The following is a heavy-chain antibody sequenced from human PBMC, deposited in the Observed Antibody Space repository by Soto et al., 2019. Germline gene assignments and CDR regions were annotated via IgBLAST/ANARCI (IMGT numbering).Heavy chain of an antibody. J-gene: IGHJ4*02. D-gene: IGHD6-13*01. V-gene: IGHV4-34*01. CDR1: GGSFSGYY. CDR3: ARGTNSSSWVRYFDY. Sequence: QVQLQQWGAGLLKPSETLSLTCAVYGGSFSGYYWSWIRQPPGKGLEWIGEINHSGSTNYNPSLKSRVTISVDTSKTQFSLKLSSVTAADTAVYYCARGTNSSSWVRYFDYWGQGTLVTVSS. CDR2: INHSGST.